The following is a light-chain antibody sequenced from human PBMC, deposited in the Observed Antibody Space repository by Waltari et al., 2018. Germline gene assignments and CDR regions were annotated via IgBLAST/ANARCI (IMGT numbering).Light chain of an antibody. CDR2: GAS. Sequence: EIVMTQSPATLSVSPGARATLSCRASQSVRNNLVWYQQKPGQAPRLLIYGASTRVTGSPARFSGSGSGTEFTLTISSLQSEDFAVYYCQQYNNWPPWTFGQGTKVEIK. V-gene: IGKV3-15*01. CDR1: QSVRNN. CDR3: QQYNNWPPWT. J-gene: IGKJ1*01.